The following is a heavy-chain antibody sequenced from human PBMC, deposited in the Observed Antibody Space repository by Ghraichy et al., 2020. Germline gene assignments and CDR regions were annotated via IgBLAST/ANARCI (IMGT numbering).Heavy chain of an antibody. D-gene: IGHD3-3*01. J-gene: IGHJ4*02. V-gene: IGHV4-59*01. CDR1: GYSITSYY. CDR3: ARVDYWSGFYEY. CDR2: IFHSGYN. Sequence: GSLSLTCTVSGYSITSYYWSWIRQPPGKGLEWIGYIFHSGYNKYNPSLKSRVTISADTSKNQFSLKLSSVTAADTAVYYCARVDYWSGFYEYWGQGTQVTVSS.